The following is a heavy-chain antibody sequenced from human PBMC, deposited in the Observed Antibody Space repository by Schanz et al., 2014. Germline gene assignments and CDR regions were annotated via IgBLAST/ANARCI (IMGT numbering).Heavy chain of an antibody. Sequence: QVQLVESGGGVVQPGRSLRLSCAASGFTFSSYAVHWVRQAPDKGLVWVAVTSSDGSLKYYADSVKGRFTISRDNSRDTVYLQRNSLRGEATAVYYCARGGRGGYPGRAFDIWGKGTMVTASS. CDR2: TSSDGSLK. CDR1: GFTFSSYA. V-gene: IGHV3-30*04. CDR3: ARGGRGGYPGRAFDI. D-gene: IGHD5-12*01. J-gene: IGHJ3*02.